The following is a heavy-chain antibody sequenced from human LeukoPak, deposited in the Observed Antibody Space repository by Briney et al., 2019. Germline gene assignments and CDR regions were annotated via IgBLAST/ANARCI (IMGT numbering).Heavy chain of an antibody. CDR2: IKQDGSEK. J-gene: IGHJ4*02. D-gene: IGHD6-13*01. V-gene: IGHV3-7*01. Sequence: PGGSLRLSCAASGFTVSSNYMSWVRQAPGKGLEWVANIKQDGSEKYYVDSVKGRFAISRDNAKNSLYLQMNSLRAEDTAVYYCARDLDSSSWLLDYWGQGTLVTVSS. CDR1: GFTVSSNY. CDR3: ARDLDSSSWLLDY.